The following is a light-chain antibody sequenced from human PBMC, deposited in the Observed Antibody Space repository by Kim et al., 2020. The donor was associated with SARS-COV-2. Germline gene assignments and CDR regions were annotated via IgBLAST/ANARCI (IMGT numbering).Light chain of an antibody. CDR1: QSVLYSSNNKNY. CDR3: QQYYSTPIT. Sequence: ATINCKSSQSVLYSSNNKNYLAWYQQKPGQPPKLLIYCASTRESGVPDRFSGSGSGTDFTLTISSLQAEDVAVYYCQQYYSTPITFGQGTRLEIK. V-gene: IGKV4-1*01. CDR2: CAS. J-gene: IGKJ5*01.